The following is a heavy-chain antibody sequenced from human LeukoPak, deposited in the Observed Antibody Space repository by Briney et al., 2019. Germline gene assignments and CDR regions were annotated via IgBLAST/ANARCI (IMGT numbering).Heavy chain of an antibody. V-gene: IGHV3-21*03. D-gene: IGHD3-10*01. CDR2: ITSSSNYI. CDR3: ARDCWDYGSGSYCGIDY. J-gene: IGHJ4*02. Sequence: GGSLRLSCAASGFTFSSYNMNWVRQAPGKGLEWVSSITSSSNYIYYAYSVKGRFTISRDNAKNSLYLQMNSLRAEDTTVYYCARDCWDYGSGSYCGIDYWGQGTLVTVSS. CDR1: GFTFSSYN.